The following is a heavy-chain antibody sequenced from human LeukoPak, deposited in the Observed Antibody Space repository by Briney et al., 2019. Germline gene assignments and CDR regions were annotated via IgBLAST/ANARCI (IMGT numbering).Heavy chain of an antibody. CDR2: IYYTGST. CDR1: GGSISSYY. Sequence: PSETLSLTCTVSGGSISSYYWSWIRRPPGMGLEWIGYIYYTGSTDYNPSLESRVTISVDTSKNHFSLKLTSVTAADTAVYYCASLRGDYWGQGILVTVSS. CDR3: ASLRGDY. J-gene: IGHJ4*02. V-gene: IGHV4-59*08.